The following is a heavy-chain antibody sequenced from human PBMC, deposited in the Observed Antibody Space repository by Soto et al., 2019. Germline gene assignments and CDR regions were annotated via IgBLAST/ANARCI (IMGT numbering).Heavy chain of an antibody. CDR2: ISAYNGNT. V-gene: IGHV1-18*04. CDR1: GYTFTSYG. D-gene: IGHD2-15*01. CDR3: ARVSPGGTLVVD. J-gene: IGHJ4*02. Sequence: ASVKVSCKASGYTFTSYGISGVRQAPGQGLEWMGWISAYNGNTNYAQKLQGRVTMTTDTSTSTAYMELRSLRSDDTAVYYCARVSPGGTLVVDWGQGTLVTVSS.